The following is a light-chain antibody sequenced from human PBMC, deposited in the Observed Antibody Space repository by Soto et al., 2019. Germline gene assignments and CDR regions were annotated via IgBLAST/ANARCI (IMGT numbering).Light chain of an antibody. Sequence: QSALTQPASVSGSPGQSITISCTGTSSEVGDYKYVSWYQQHPDKAPKLIIFVNSNRPSGISNRFSASKSGNTASLTISGLQAEDEADYYCSSYTSSDTPYVFGTGTKVTVL. V-gene: IGLV2-14*01. J-gene: IGLJ1*01. CDR2: VNS. CDR3: SSYTSSDTPYV. CDR1: SSEVGDYKY.